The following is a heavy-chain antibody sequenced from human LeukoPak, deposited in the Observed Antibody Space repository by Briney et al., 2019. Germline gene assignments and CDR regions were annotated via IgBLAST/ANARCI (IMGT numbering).Heavy chain of an antibody. CDR1: GGSISSGSYY. J-gene: IGHJ6*03. CDR2: IYTSGST. Sequence: KPSETLSLTCTVSGGSISSGSYYWSWIRQPAGKGLEWIGRIYTSGSTNYNPSLKSRVTISVDTSKNQFSLMLTSVTAADTAVYYCARQKSDYYYYYMDVWGKGTTVTVSS. V-gene: IGHV4-61*02. CDR3: ARQKSDYYYYYMDV.